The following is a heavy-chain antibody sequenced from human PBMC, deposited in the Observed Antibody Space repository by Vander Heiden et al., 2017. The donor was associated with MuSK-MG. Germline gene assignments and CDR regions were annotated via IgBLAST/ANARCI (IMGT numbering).Heavy chain of an antibody. V-gene: IGHV3-43D*03. CDR2: ISWDGGST. CDR3: AKDKGGATFYYGMDV. D-gene: IGHD1-26*01. J-gene: IGHJ6*02. CDR1: GFTFEDYA. Sequence: EVQLVESGGVVVQPGGSLRLSCEASGFTFEDYAMHWVRQAPGKGLEWVSLISWDGGSTYYADSVKGRFTISRDNSKNSLYLQMNSLRAEDTALYYCAKDKGGATFYYGMDVWGQGTTVTVSS.